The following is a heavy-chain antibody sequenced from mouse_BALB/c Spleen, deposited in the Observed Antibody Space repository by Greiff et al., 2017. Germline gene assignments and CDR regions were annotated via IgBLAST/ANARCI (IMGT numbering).Heavy chain of an antibody. CDR3: ATWDSAWFAY. V-gene: IGHV1-31*01. CDR1: GYSFTGYY. J-gene: IGHJ3*01. D-gene: IGHD3-3*01. Sequence: EVQLQQSGPELVKPGASVKISCKASGYSFTGYYMHWVKQSHVKSLEWIGRINPYNGATSYNQNFKDKASLTVDKSSSTAYMELHSLTSEDSAVYYCATWDSAWFAYWGQGTLVTVSA. CDR2: INPYNGAT.